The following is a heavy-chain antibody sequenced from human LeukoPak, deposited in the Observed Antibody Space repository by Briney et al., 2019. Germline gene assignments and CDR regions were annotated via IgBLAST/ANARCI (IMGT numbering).Heavy chain of an antibody. J-gene: IGHJ3*02. D-gene: IGHD3-22*01. V-gene: IGHV3-48*04. CDR3: ARVEDSSGYYYVDDAFDI. CDR2: ISSSSSTI. CDR1: GFTFSSYS. Sequence: GGSLRLSCAASGFTFSSYSMNWVRQAPGKGLEWVSYISSSSSTIYYADSVKGRFTISRDNAKNSLYLQMNSLRAEDTAVYYCARVEDSSGYYYVDDAFDIWGQGTMVTVSS.